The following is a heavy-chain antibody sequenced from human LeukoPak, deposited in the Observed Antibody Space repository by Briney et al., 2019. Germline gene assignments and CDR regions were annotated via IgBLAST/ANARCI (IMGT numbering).Heavy chain of an antibody. V-gene: IGHV4-34*01. CDR3: ARESVVTVFDY. CDR2: IKHSGST. J-gene: IGHJ4*02. Sequence: SETLSLTCAVYGGSFSGYYWSWIRQPPGKGLEWIGEIKHSGSTNYNPSLKSRVTISVETSKNQFSLKLSSVTAADTAVYYCARESVVTVFDYWGQGTLVTVSS. CDR1: GGSFSGYY. D-gene: IGHD2-21*02.